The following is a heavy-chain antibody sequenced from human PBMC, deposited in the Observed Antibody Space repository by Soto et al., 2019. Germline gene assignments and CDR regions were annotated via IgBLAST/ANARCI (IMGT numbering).Heavy chain of an antibody. Sequence: QVQLVQSGAEVKKPGSSVKVSCKASGGTFSSYAISWVRQAPGQGLEWMGGIIPIFGTANYAQKFQGRVTVNADESTSPAYMELSRLRSEDTAVYYCAGAGYGGNIRFDYWGQGTLVTVSS. CDR3: AGAGYGGNIRFDY. CDR1: GGTFSSYA. D-gene: IGHD4-17*01. V-gene: IGHV1-69*12. J-gene: IGHJ4*02. CDR2: IIPIFGTA.